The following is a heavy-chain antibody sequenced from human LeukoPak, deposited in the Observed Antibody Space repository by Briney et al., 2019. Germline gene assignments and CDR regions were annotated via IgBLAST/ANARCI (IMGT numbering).Heavy chain of an antibody. Sequence: GASVKVSCKASGYTFTSHGIIWVRQAPGQGLEWMGWVSAYNGNTKYAQKVQGRVTMTTDTSTSTAYMELRSLRSDDTAVYYCARGFPPRRYYDSSGYYSYYFDYWGQGTLVTASS. V-gene: IGHV1-18*01. D-gene: IGHD3-22*01. J-gene: IGHJ4*02. CDR2: VSAYNGNT. CDR3: ARGFPPRRYYDSSGYYSYYFDY. CDR1: GYTFTSHG.